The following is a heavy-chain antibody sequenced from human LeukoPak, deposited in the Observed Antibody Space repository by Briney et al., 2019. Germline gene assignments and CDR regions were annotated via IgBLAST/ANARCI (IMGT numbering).Heavy chain of an antibody. V-gene: IGHV1-69*05. CDR1: TFSXYA. D-gene: IGHD1-26*01. J-gene: IGHJ4*02. CDR2: IIPIFGTA. CDR3: ARGAVSSGSYYGSFDY. Sequence: TFSXYAXXXXRQAPGQGLXXXXXIIPIFGTANYAQKFQGRVTITTDESTSTAYMELSSLRSEDTAVYYCARGAVSSGSYYGSFDYWGQGTLVTVSS.